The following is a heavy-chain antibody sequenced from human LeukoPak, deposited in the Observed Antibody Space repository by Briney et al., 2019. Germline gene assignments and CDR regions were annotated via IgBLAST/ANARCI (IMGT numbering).Heavy chain of an antibody. Sequence: SGGSLRLSCAASGFTFSSYDMHWVRQATGKGLEWVSAIGTAGDTYYPGSVKGRFTISRENAKNSLYLQMNSLRAGDTAVYYCARGVPYYGDLDAFDIWGQGTMVTVSS. J-gene: IGHJ3*02. V-gene: IGHV3-13*01. CDR2: IGTAGDT. CDR3: ARGVPYYGDLDAFDI. D-gene: IGHD4-17*01. CDR1: GFTFSSYD.